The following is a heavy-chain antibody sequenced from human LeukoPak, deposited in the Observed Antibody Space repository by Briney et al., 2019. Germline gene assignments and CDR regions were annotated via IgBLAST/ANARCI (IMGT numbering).Heavy chain of an antibody. Sequence: SETLSLTFTVSGGSVSSSSYYWGWIRQPPGKGLEWIGSIYYSGSTYYNPSLKSRVTISVDTSKNQFSLKLSSVTAADTAVYYCARTSGYSYYYYFDYWGQGTLVTVSS. J-gene: IGHJ4*02. D-gene: IGHD5-18*01. CDR1: GGSVSSSSYY. CDR3: ARTSGYSYYYYFDY. CDR2: IYYSGST. V-gene: IGHV4-39*07.